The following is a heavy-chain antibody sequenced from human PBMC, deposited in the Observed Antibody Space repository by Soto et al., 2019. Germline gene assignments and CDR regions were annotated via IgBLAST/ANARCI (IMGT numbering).Heavy chain of an antibody. Sequence: EVQLLESGGGLVQPGGSLRLSCAASGFTVSSYAMSWVRQAPGKGLEWVSAISGSGGSTYYADSVKGRFTISRDNSKNTLYLQMNSLRAEDTAVYYCAKAVTPLSYPLGYCSSTSCYGPDYWGQGTLVTVSS. CDR1: GFTVSSYA. V-gene: IGHV3-23*01. J-gene: IGHJ4*02. CDR2: ISGSGGST. D-gene: IGHD2-2*01. CDR3: AKAVTPLSYPLGYCSSTSCYGPDY.